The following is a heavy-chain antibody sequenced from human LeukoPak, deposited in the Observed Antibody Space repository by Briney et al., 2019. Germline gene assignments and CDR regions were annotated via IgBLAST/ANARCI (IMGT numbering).Heavy chain of an antibody. J-gene: IGHJ5*02. V-gene: IGHV3-21*01. CDR2: ISSSSSYI. CDR1: GFTFSSYS. CDR3: ARDLSGRFDP. D-gene: IGHD2/OR15-2a*01. Sequence: PGGSLRLSCAASGFTFSSYSMNWVRQAPGKGLEWVSSISSSSSYIYYADSVKGRFTISRDNAKNSLYLQMNSLRPEDTAVYYCARDLSGRFDPWGQGTLVTVSS.